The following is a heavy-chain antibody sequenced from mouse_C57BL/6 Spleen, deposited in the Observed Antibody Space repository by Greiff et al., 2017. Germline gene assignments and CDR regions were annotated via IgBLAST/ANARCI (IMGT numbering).Heavy chain of an antibody. Sequence: VQLQQPGAELVKPGASVKLSCKASGYTFTSYWMQWVKQRPGQGLEWIGEIDPSDSYTNYNQKFKGKATLTVDTSSSTAYMQLSSLTSEDSAVYYCARAADYSNYDYWGQGTTLTVSS. J-gene: IGHJ2*01. D-gene: IGHD2-5*01. V-gene: IGHV1-50*01. CDR3: ARAADYSNYDY. CDR1: GYTFTSYW. CDR2: IDPSDSYT.